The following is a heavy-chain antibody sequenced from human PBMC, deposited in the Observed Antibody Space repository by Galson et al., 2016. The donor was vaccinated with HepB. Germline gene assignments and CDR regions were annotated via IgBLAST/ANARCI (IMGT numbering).Heavy chain of an antibody. V-gene: IGHV3-21*01. CDR1: GFTFSSQA. J-gene: IGHJ4*02. D-gene: IGHD5-24*01. CDR3: ARVTGYSFEN. CDR2: ITRGSDYI. Sequence: SLRLSCAASGFTFSSQAMSWVRQAPGKGLEWVSSITRGSDYICEAHSVKGRFTISRDDAKNSLYLQMNRLRAEDTAVYFCARVTGYSFENRGQGTLVTVSS.